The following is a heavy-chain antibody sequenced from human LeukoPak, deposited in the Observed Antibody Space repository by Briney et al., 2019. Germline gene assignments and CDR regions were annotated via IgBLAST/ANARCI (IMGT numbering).Heavy chain of an antibody. D-gene: IGHD6-19*01. CDR1: GYTFNTYA. CDR2: ISTYNGDT. Sequence: ASVTVSCMSSGYTFNTYAISWVRQAPGQGLEWMGWISTYNGDTKYAQKFQGRVTMTTDTSTSTAYMELRSLRSDDTAVYYCARDPPNTSGWYIYFDYWGQGALVTVSS. CDR3: ARDPPNTSGWYIYFDY. V-gene: IGHV1-18*01. J-gene: IGHJ4*02.